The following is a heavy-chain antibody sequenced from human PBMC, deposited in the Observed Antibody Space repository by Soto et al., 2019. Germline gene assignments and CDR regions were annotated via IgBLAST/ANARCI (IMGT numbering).Heavy chain of an antibody. CDR2: ISYDGSNK. D-gene: IGHD3-10*01. V-gene: IGHV3-30-3*01. J-gene: IGHJ6*02. CDR1: GFTFSSYA. CDR3: ARESIAMVRGVNYYYYYGMDV. Sequence: GGSLRLSCAASGFTFSSYAMHWVRQAPGKGLEWVAVISYDGSNKYYADSVKGRFTISRDNSKNTLYLQMNSLRAEDTAVYYCARESIAMVRGVNYYYYYGMDVWGQGTTVTVSS.